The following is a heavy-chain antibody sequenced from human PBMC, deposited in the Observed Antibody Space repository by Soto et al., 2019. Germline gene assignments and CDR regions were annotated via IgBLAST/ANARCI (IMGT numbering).Heavy chain of an antibody. CDR2: IYASGST. CDR1: VVSISSYY. J-gene: IGHJ1*01. D-gene: IGHD6-19*01. CDR3: ARGGRTRLEYFNH. Sequence: PSETLSLTCTFSVVSISSYYWSCIRHPPGKGLEWIGYIYASGSTNYNPSLKSRITISVDTSKNQFSLKLSSVTAADTAVYYCARGGRTRLEYFNHWGQGTLVTVSS. V-gene: IGHV4-59*01.